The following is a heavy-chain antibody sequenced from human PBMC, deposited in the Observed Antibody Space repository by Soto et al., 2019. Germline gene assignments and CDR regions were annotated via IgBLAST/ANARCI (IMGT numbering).Heavy chain of an antibody. J-gene: IGHJ3*01. Sequence: EVQLLESGGGLVLPGGSLRLSCAASGFNFNNYAMSWVRQAPGGGLEWVSAISGGGDTTYYANSVKGRFTIFRDNSENTLYLKMNSLRVVETAIYYCAKEGESRRSYDGFDVWGQGAVVTVFS. V-gene: IGHV3-23*01. CDR1: GFNFNNYA. CDR2: ISGGGDTT. D-gene: IGHD5-18*01. CDR3: AKEGESRRSYDGFDV.